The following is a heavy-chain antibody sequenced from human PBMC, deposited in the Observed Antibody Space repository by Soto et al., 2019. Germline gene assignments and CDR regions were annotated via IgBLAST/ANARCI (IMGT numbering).Heavy chain of an antibody. D-gene: IGHD2-21*02. Sequence: QVQLVQFGAEVKKPGASVKVSCKASGYTFTSYGISWVRQAPGQGLEWMGWISAYNGNTNYAQKLQGRVTMTTDTSTSTAYMELRSLRSDDTAVYYCALAYCGGDCYWTFDYWGQGTLVTVSS. J-gene: IGHJ4*02. CDR1: GYTFTSYG. CDR2: ISAYNGNT. V-gene: IGHV1-18*01. CDR3: ALAYCGGDCYWTFDY.